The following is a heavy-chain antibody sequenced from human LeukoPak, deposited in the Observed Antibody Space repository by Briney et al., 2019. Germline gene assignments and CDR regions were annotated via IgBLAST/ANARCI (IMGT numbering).Heavy chain of an antibody. J-gene: IGHJ4*02. CDR2: IYYSGST. D-gene: IGHD3-22*01. CDR3: ARLRYYYDSSGYYADY. CDR1: GGSISSSSYY. Sequence: PSETLSLTCTVSGGSISSSSYYWGWIRQPPGKGLEWIGSIYYSGSTYYNPSLKSRDTISVDTSKNQFSLKLSSVTAADTAVYYCARLRYYYDSSGYYADYWGQGTLVTVSS. V-gene: IGHV4-39*01.